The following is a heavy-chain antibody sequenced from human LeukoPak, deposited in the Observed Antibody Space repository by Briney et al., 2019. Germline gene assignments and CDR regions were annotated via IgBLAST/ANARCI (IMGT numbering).Heavy chain of an antibody. CDR1: GYTLTELS. J-gene: IGHJ6*02. CDR2: FDPEDGET. D-gene: IGHD6-13*01. CDR3: ATGPIASYSSSWYGMDV. V-gene: IGHV1-24*01. Sequence: ASVKVSCKASGYTLTELSMHWVRQAPGKGLEWMGGFDPEDGETIYAQKFQGRVTMTEDTSTDTAYMELSSLRSEDTAVYYCATGPIASYSSSWYGMDVWGQGTTVTVSS.